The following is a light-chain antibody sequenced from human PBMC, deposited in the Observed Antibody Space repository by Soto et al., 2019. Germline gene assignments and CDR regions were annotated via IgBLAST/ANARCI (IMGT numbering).Light chain of an antibody. CDR2: GAA. Sequence: ETVMTQSPATLSVSPGARATLSCRASENVLSYLAWYQQKPGQPPRLLISGAATRATDIPARFSGGWSGTEFTLTISSLQSEDPAVYYCLQYYNWPRTFGQGTKVEIK. CDR1: ENVLSY. V-gene: IGKV3-15*01. CDR3: LQYYNWPRT. J-gene: IGKJ1*01.